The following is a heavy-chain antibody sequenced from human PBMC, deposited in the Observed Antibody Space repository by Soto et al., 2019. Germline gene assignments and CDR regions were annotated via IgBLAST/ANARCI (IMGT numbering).Heavy chain of an antibody. V-gene: IGHV3-15*01. J-gene: IGHJ6*04. CDR2: IKSNPDGGTP. CDR3: NTCSLGHCYGPMDA. Sequence: EVQLVESGGGLVKPGGSLRLSCAASGFTFTNAWMSWVRQAPGKGLEWVGRIKSNPDGGTPDYAAPVNGRFTISRDDSTNTLYLQMNSLENEDTAVYYCNTCSLGHCYGPMDAWGKGTSVTVST. D-gene: IGHD2-15*01. CDR1: GFTFTNAW.